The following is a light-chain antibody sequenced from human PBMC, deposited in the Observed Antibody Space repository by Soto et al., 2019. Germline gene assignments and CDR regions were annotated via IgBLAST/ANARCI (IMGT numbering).Light chain of an antibody. CDR1: QSVSSN. Sequence: EIVMMQSPATLSVSPGERATLSCRASQSVSSNLAWYQQKPGQAPRLLIYGASTRATGIPARFSGSGSGTEFTLTISSLQSEDFAVYYCQQYNNWPLPFGGGTKVEIK. CDR3: QQYNNWPLP. V-gene: IGKV3-15*01. J-gene: IGKJ4*01. CDR2: GAS.